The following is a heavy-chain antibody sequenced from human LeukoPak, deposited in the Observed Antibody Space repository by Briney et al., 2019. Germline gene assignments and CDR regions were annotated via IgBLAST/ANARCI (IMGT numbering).Heavy chain of an antibody. Sequence: GGSLRLSCAASGFTFSSYSMNWVRQAPGKGLEWVSSISSSSSYIYYADSVKGRFTISRDNAKNSLYLQMNSLRAEDTAVYYCAKTRYGDYSGHDAFDIWGQGTMVTVSS. CDR1: GFTFSSYS. D-gene: IGHD4-17*01. CDR3: AKTRYGDYSGHDAFDI. J-gene: IGHJ3*02. CDR2: ISSSSSYI. V-gene: IGHV3-21*01.